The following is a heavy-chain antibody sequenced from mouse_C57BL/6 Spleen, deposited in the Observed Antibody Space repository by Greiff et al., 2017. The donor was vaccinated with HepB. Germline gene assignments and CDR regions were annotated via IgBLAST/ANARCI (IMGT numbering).Heavy chain of an antibody. CDR1: GYTFTDYY. D-gene: IGHD2-2*01. CDR2: IYPGSGNT. Sequence: QVHVKQSGAELVRPGASVKLSCKASGYTFTDYYINWVKQRPGQGLEWIARIYPGSGNTYYNEKFKGKATLTAEKSSSTAYMQLSSLTSEDSAVYFCARDYGYDGFDYWGQGTTLTVSS. CDR3: ARDYGYDGFDY. J-gene: IGHJ2*01. V-gene: IGHV1-76*01.